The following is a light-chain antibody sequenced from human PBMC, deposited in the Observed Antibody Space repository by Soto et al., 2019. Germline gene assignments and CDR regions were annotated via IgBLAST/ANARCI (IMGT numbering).Light chain of an antibody. CDR2: ANN. V-gene: IGLV1-44*01. Sequence: QSVLTQPPSAPGTPGQRVTISCSGSSSNIGTNYVNWYQQLPGTAPRLLIYANNQRPSGVPDRFSGSKSAASASLAISGLQSEDETDYYCAAWDNSLNAYVFGTGTKLTVL. CDR1: SSNIGTNY. CDR3: AAWDNSLNAYV. J-gene: IGLJ1*01.